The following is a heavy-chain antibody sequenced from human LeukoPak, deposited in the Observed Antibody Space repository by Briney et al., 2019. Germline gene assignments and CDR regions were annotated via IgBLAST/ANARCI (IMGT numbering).Heavy chain of an antibody. CDR3: AKPAAKGGYYFDY. Sequence: SETLSLTCTVSGGSISSSSYYWGWIRQPPGKGLEWIGSSYYSGSTYYNPSLKSRVTISVDTSKNQFSLKLSSVTAADTAVYDCAKPAAKGGYYFDYWGQGTLVTVSS. J-gene: IGHJ4*02. V-gene: IGHV4-39*01. CDR2: SYYSGST. CDR1: GGSISSSSYY.